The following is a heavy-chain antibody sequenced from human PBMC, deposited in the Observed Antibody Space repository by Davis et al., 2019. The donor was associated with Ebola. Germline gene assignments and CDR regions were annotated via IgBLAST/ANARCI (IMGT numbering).Heavy chain of an antibody. J-gene: IGHJ4*02. CDR1: GFTFSSYS. D-gene: IGHD3-22*01. Sequence: GESLKTPCAASGFTFSSYSMNWVRQAPGKGLEWVSSISSSSSYIYYADSVKGRFTISRDNAKNSLYLQMNSLRAEDTAVYYCARDFDYYDSSGYSYYFDYWGQGTLVTVSS. CDR2: ISSSSSYI. V-gene: IGHV3-21*01. CDR3: ARDFDYYDSSGYSYYFDY.